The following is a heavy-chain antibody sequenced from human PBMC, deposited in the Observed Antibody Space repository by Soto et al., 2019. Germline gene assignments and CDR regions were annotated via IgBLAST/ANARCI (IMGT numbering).Heavy chain of an antibody. D-gene: IGHD3-10*01. Sequence: QVQLVQSGAELRGPGASVKVSCTASGYTLTTFGISWVRQAPGQGLEWMGWISTYNGNTQFAQKFQGRVTLTTDTSTSTAYMELRSLTSDDTAVYYCARDWSAEVLPDYWGQGTLVTVSS. V-gene: IGHV1-18*01. CDR2: ISTYNGNT. CDR3: ARDWSAEVLPDY. CDR1: GYTLTTFG. J-gene: IGHJ4*02.